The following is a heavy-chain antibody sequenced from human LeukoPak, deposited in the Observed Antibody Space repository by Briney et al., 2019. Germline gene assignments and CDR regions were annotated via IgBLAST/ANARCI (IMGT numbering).Heavy chain of an antibody. Sequence: GGSLRLSCGASGFTFSSYAMSWVRQAPGRGLEWVSAISGRDGRTYYTDSVKGRFTISRDNSRDTLYLQMNSLRAEDTAVYYCSTSPSFGSSWYQFNYWGQGTLVTVSS. J-gene: IGHJ4*02. CDR2: ISGRDGRT. V-gene: IGHV3-23*01. CDR3: STSPSFGSSWYQFNY. CDR1: GFTFSSYA. D-gene: IGHD6-13*01.